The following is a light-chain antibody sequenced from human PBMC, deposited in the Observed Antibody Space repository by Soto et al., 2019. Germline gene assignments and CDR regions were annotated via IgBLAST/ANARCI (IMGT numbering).Light chain of an antibody. J-gene: IGLJ1*01. V-gene: IGLV2-14*01. CDR1: SSDVGDYNY. Sequence: QSALTQPASVSGSPGQSITIYCTGTSSDVGDYNYVSWYQQHPGKAPKLMIYEVSNRPSGVSNRFSGSESGNTASLTISGLQAEDEADYYCSSYTSSTTPVYVFGTETKLTVL. CDR3: SSYTSSTTPVYV. CDR2: EVS.